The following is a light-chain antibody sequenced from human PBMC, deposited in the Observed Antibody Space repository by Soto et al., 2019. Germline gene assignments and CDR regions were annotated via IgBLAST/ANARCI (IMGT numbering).Light chain of an antibody. CDR1: QSVSSY. CDR2: DGS. CDR3: QQRSSWSSLT. Sequence: EIVLTQSPAILSLSPGERASLSCRASQSVSSYLAWYQQKPGQVPRLLIYDGSKRATGIPARFSGSGSGTDFTLTISSLEPEDFAVYFCQQRSSWSSLTFGGGTKVEIK. V-gene: IGKV3-11*01. J-gene: IGKJ4*01.